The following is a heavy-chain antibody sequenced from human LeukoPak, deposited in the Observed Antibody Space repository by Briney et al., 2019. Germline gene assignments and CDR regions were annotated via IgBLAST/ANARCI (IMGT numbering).Heavy chain of an antibody. V-gene: IGHV3-23*01. CDR1: GFTFISYA. J-gene: IGHJ4*02. Sequence: PGGSLSLSCAASGFTFISYAMSWVRQAPGKGLEWVSAISGSGGSTYYADSVKGRFTISRDNSKNTLYLQMNSLRAEDTAVYYCAKVGTSTTVTTDYWGQGTLVTVSS. CDR2: ISGSGGST. D-gene: IGHD4-17*01. CDR3: AKVGTSTTVTTDY.